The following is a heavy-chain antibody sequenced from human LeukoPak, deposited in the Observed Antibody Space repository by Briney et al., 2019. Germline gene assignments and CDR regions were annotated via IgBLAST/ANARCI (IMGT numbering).Heavy chain of an antibody. Sequence: PGGSLRLSCAASGFTFSSYAMHWVRQAPGKGLEWVAVISYDGSNKYYADSVKGRFTISRDSSKNTLYLQMNSLRAEDTAVYYCAREASVRYCSSTSCYYYYYMDVWGKGTTVTVSS. CDR1: GFTFSSYA. J-gene: IGHJ6*03. D-gene: IGHD2-2*01. CDR2: ISYDGSNK. V-gene: IGHV3-30*01. CDR3: AREASVRYCSSTSCYYYYYMDV.